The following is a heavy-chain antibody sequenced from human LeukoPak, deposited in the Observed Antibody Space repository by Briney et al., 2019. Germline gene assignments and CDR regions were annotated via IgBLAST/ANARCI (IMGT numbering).Heavy chain of an antibody. V-gene: IGHV3-33*06. CDR1: GFTFSSYG. J-gene: IGHJ4*02. D-gene: IGHD4-17*01. Sequence: GGSLRLSCAASGFTFSSYGMHWVRQAPGKGLEWVAVIWYDGSNKYYADSVKGRFTISRDNSKNTLYLQMNSLRAEDTAVYYCAKEGGSYGDYFYYFDYWGQGTLVTVSS. CDR3: AKEGGSYGDYFYYFDY. CDR2: IWYDGSNK.